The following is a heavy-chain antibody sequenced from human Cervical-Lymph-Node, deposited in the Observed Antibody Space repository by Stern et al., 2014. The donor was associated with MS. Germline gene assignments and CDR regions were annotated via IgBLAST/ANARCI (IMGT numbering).Heavy chain of an antibody. D-gene: IGHD2-2*01. CDR2: IIAVFGTP. Sequence: VQLVESGSEVRKAGSSVNVTCKASGGTFRSFAVNWVRQAPGQGLEWVGGIIAVFGTPTYAQKFQGRVTIISDESTNTVYVELSSLTTDDTATYFCASAHPATRRGYKGMNVWGQGTTIAVSS. CDR1: GGTFRSFA. CDR3: ASAHPATRRGYKGMNV. V-gene: IGHV1-69*01. J-gene: IGHJ6*02.